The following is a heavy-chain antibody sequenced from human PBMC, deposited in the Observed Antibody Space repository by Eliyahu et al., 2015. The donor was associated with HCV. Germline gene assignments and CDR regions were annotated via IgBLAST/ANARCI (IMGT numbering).Heavy chain of an antibody. Sequence: QVQLVQSGAEVKKPGASVKVSCKASGYTFTSYGISWVRQAPGQGLEWMGWISAYNGNPNYAQKLQGRVTMTTDTSTSTAYMELRSLRSDDTAVYYCARDRPDTIFGVVITSGGYYYGMDVWGQGTTVTVSS. J-gene: IGHJ6*02. V-gene: IGHV1-18*04. D-gene: IGHD3-3*01. CDR3: ARDRPDTIFGVVITSGGYYYGMDV. CDR1: GYTFTSYG. CDR2: ISAYNGNP.